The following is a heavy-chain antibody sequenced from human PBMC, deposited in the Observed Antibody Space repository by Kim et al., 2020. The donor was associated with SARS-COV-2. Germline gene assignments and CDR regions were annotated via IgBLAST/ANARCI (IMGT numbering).Heavy chain of an antibody. CDR1: GYTFTSYG. CDR3: ARNSKPRYGSGSYWNWFDP. Sequence: ASVKVSCKASGYTFTSYGISWVRQAPGQGLEWMGWISAYNGNTNYAQKLQGRVTMTTDTSTSTAYMELRSLRSDDTAVYYCARNSKPRYGSGSYWNWFDPWGQGTLVTVSS. J-gene: IGHJ5*02. V-gene: IGHV1-18*01. CDR2: ISAYNGNT. D-gene: IGHD3-10*01.